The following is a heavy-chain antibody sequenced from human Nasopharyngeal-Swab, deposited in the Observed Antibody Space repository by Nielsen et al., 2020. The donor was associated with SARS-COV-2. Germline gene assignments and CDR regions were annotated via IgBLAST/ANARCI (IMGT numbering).Heavy chain of an antibody. CDR3: ARGPFYFWSGRHYFDY. J-gene: IGHJ4*02. CDR1: GYTFTSYA. D-gene: IGHD3-3*01. Sequence: SVKVSCKASGYTFTSYAISWVRQAPGQGLEWMGGITPIFGTANYAQKFQGRVTITADESTSTAYMELSSLRSEDTAVYYCARGPFYFWSGRHYFDYWGQGTLVTVSS. V-gene: IGHV1-69*13. CDR2: ITPIFGTA.